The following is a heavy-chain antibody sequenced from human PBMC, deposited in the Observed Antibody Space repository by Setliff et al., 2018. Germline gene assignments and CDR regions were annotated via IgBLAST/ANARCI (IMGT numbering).Heavy chain of an antibody. CDR1: RFTFSNYS. CDR2: ISSTE. Sequence: PGGSLRLSCAASRFTFSNYSMNWVRQAPGKGLEWVSSISSTENYADSVKGRFTVSRDNAENSLYLQMNRLRAEDTAVYYCARVKPFAMDVWGQGTTVTVSS. V-gene: IGHV3-21*01. CDR3: ARVKPFAMDV. J-gene: IGHJ6*02.